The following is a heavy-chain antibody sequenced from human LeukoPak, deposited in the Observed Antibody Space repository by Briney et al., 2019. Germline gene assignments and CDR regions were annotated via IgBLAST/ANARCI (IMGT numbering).Heavy chain of an antibody. V-gene: IGHV3-33*01. Sequence: GGSLRLSCAASGFTFSSYGMPWVRQAPGKGLEWVAVIWYDGSNKYYADSVKGRFTISRDNSKNTLYLQMNSLRAEDTAVYYCARGYSSGWSYYFDYWGQGTLVTVSS. CDR2: IWYDGSNK. D-gene: IGHD6-19*01. CDR3: ARGYSSGWSYYFDY. CDR1: GFTFSSYG. J-gene: IGHJ4*02.